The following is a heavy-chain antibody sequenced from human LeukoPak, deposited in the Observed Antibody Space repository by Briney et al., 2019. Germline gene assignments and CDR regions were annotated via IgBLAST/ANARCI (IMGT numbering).Heavy chain of an antibody. CDR2: IRSKAYGGTT. Sequence: PGGSLRLSCTASGFTFGDYAMSWVRQAPGKGLEWVGFIRSKAYGGTTEYAASVKGRFTTSRDGSKSIAYLQMNSLKTEDTAVCYCTRVAGRYYDILTGYDPFDYWGQGTLVTVSS. CDR3: TRVAGRYYDILTGYDPFDY. J-gene: IGHJ4*02. CDR1: GFTFGDYA. V-gene: IGHV3-49*04. D-gene: IGHD3-9*01.